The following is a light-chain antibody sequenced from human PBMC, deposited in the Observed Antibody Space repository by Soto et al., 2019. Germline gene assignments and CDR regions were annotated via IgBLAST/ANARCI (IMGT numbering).Light chain of an antibody. Sequence: IQMTQSPSSLSASVGDRLNITCRASQTIDNFLNWYQQQPGQAPKLLVYAVSSLHSGVPSRFSGSGSGTDFTLTISNLQPEDFATYYCHQTYTVLWTFGQGTRVEIK. J-gene: IGKJ1*01. CDR1: QTIDNF. CDR2: AVS. CDR3: HQTYTVLWT. V-gene: IGKV1-39*01.